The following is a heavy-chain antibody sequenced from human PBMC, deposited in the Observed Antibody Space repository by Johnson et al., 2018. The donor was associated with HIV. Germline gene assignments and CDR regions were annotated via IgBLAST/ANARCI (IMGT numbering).Heavy chain of an antibody. D-gene: IGHD3-16*01. J-gene: IGHJ3*02. CDR1: GFTFSSYA. Sequence: VQLVESGGGLVQPGGSLRLSCAASGFTFSSYAMSWVRQAPGKGLVWVSRINSDGSSTSYADSVKGRFTISRDNSKNTLYLQMNSLRAEDTAVYYCARDERQMGGWSHAFDIWGQGTMVTVSS. CDR3: ARDERQMGGWSHAFDI. V-gene: IGHV3-74*01. CDR2: INSDGSST.